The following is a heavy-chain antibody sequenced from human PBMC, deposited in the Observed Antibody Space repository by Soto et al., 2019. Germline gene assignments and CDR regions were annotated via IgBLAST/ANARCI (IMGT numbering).Heavy chain of an antibody. CDR3: ARTVGAAYYFDF. Sequence: SETLSLTCIVSCDSMTKYYWSWLRQPAGKGLEWIGRVYMSGSTNYNPSLKSRVTMSIDTSNNHFSLDLKSVTAADTAVYYCARTVGAAYYFDFWGQGALVTVSS. J-gene: IGHJ4*02. CDR2: VYMSGST. D-gene: IGHD1-26*01. CDR1: CDSMTKYY. V-gene: IGHV4-4*07.